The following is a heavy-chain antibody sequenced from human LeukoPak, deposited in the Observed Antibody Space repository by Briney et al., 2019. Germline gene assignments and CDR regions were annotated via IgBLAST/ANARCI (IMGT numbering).Heavy chain of an antibody. CDR1: GYTFTSCG. J-gene: IGHJ5*02. CDR2: ISAYNGNT. V-gene: IGHV1-18*01. CDR3: ARDIRITRIVEAQDNWFDP. D-gene: IGHD3-22*01. Sequence: ASVKVSCKASGYTFTSCGISWVRQAPGQGLEWMGWISAYNGNTNYAQKLQSRVTMTTDTSTSTAYMELRSLRSDDTAVYYCARDIRITRIVEAQDNWFDPWGQGTLVTVSS.